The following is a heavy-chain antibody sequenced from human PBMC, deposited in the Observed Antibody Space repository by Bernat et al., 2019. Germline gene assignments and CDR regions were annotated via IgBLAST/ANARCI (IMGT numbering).Heavy chain of an antibody. CDR3: ARMGDYYYYGMDV. V-gene: IGHV2-26*01. CDR2: IFSNDEK. CDR1: GFSLSTSGMC. Sequence: QVTLRESGPALVKPTQTLTLTCTFSGFSLSTSGMCVSWIRQPPGKALEWLAHIFSNDEKSYSTSLKSRLTISKDTSKSQVVLTMTNMDPVDTATYYCARMGDYYYYGMDVWGQGTTVTVSS. J-gene: IGHJ6*02.